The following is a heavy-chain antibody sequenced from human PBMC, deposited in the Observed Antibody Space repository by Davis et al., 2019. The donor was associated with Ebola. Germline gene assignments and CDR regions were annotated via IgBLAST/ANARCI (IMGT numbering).Heavy chain of an antibody. CDR2: MSYDGRFK. CDR3: ARGVGNRFDS. CDR1: GFTFSNYG. J-gene: IGHJ5*01. V-gene: IGHV3-30*03. Sequence: PGGSLRLSCAASGFTFSNYGMYWVRQAPGKGLEWLAFMSYDGRFKYYADSVKGRFTISRDNSNNTLYLQMNSLRTEDTAVYYCARGVGNRFDSWGQGTLVTVSS. D-gene: IGHD2-15*01.